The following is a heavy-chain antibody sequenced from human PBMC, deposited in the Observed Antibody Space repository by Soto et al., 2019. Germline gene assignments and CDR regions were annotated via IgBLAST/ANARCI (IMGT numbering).Heavy chain of an antibody. CDR3: ATLKTYPIFGPYNWFDP. D-gene: IGHD3-3*01. CDR1: GVSISSNNW. V-gene: IGHV4-4*02. CDR2: IYHSGST. J-gene: IGHJ5*02. Sequence: QVQLQESGPGLVKPSATLSLTCAVSGVSISSNNWWSWVRQPPGKGLEWIGEIYHSGSTNYNPSLKSRVTISVDKSMNQFSLKLSSMTAADTAVYYCATLKTYPIFGPYNWFDPWGQGTLVTVSS.